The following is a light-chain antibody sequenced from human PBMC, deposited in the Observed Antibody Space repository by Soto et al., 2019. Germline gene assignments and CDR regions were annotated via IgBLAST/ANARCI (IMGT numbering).Light chain of an antibody. CDR1: QSVSSN. J-gene: IGKJ1*01. V-gene: IGKV3-15*01. Sequence: EIVMTQSPATLSVSPGERATLSCRASQSVSSNFAWYQQKPGQAPRLLIYGASTMAAGVPTRFSGSGSGTEFTLTISSLQSEDFAVYYCQQYNDWPTFGQGTKVEIK. CDR2: GAS. CDR3: QQYNDWPT.